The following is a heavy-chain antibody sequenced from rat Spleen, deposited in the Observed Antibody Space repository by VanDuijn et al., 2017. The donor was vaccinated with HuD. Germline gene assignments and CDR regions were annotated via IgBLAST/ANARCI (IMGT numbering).Heavy chain of an antibody. J-gene: IGHJ3*01. Sequence: EVQVVESGGGLVQPGRSLKLSCAASGFTFSNYGMAWVRQAPTKGLEWVATINYDGTSTHYRDSVKGRFTISRDNAKSTLYLQMDSLTSEDTATYYCATHGGLYNWFAYWGQGTLVTVSS. CDR2: INYDGTST. V-gene: IGHV5-29*01. CDR3: ATHGGLYNWFAY. CDR1: GFTFSNYG.